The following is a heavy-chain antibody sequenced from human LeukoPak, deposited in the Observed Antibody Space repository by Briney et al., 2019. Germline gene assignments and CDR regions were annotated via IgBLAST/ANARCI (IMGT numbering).Heavy chain of an antibody. CDR3: ARGRGEGRGISMVRGVRAPSYNWFDP. D-gene: IGHD3-10*01. CDR1: GGSISSSSYF. V-gene: IGHV4-39*07. Sequence: SETLSLTCTVSGGSISSSSYFWGWIRQPPGKGLAWIGSIYYSGSTYYNPSLKSRVRISVDTSKNQFSLKLSSVTAADTAVYYCARGRGEGRGISMVRGVRAPSYNWFDPWGHGTLVTVSS. J-gene: IGHJ5*02. CDR2: IYYSGST.